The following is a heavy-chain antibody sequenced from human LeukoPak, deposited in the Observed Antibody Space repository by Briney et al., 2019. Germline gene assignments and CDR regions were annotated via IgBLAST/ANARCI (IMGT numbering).Heavy chain of an antibody. V-gene: IGHV3-15*01. CDR3: TTDHDWFDP. Sequence: GSLRLSCAASGFTFSNAWMSWVGQAPGKGLEGVGRIKSKTDGGTTDYAAHVKGRFTITRDESKNTMYLKMNRLKKKDTAVYYCTTDHDWFDPWGQGTLVTVSS. CDR1: GFTFSNAW. J-gene: IGHJ5*02. CDR2: IKSKTDGGTT.